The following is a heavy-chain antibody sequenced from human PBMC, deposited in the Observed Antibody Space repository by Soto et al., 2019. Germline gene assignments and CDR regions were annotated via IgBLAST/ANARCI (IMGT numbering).Heavy chain of an antibody. V-gene: IGHV3-53*01. CDR3: SFQSPLAGWLDP. J-gene: IGHJ5*02. CDR2: VFGGGHT. Sequence: EVQLVESGGTLIPPGGSLRLSCAASGFTVSHNYMSWVRLAPGKGLEWVSCVFGGGHTTYADSVKGRFSVSRDNSVNTFYLQMTGLRSDDTAVYYCSFQSPLAGWLDPWGQGTLVTVSS. CDR1: GFTVSHNY.